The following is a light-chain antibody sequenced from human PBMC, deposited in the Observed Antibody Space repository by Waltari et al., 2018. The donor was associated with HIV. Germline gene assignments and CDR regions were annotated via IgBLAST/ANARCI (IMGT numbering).Light chain of an antibody. V-gene: IGKV1-5*03. CDR2: QAS. CDR3: HQYASFSGT. CDR1: QNVGAF. Sequence: DIRLTQSPSTLSASAGDRVAITCRAGQNVGAFLAWYQQKPGKPPKLLIFQASTLEGGVPSRFSGSVSGSDFTLTINGLQSDGFATYYCHQYASFSGTFGQGTKVEL. J-gene: IGKJ1*01.